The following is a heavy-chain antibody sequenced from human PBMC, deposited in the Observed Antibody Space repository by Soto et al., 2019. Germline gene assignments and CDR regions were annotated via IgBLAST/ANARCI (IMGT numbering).Heavy chain of an antibody. CDR1: GGSISSSSYY. J-gene: IGHJ4*02. V-gene: IGHV4-39*01. D-gene: IGHD5-18*01. Sequence: SETLSLTCTVSGGSISSSSYYWGWIRQPPGKGLEWIGSIYYSGSTYYNPSLKSRVTISVDTSKNQFSLKLSSVTAADTAVYYCARQYSSGLFDYWGQGTLVTVSS. CDR2: IYYSGST. CDR3: ARQYSSGLFDY.